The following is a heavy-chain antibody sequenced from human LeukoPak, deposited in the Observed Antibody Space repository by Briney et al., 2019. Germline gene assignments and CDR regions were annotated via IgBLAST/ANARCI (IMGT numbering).Heavy chain of an antibody. CDR3: ARDLPETEFDP. D-gene: IGHD1-14*01. V-gene: IGHV4-39*07. CDR2: IYYSGST. Sequence: SETLSLTCTVSGGSISSSSYYWGWIRQPPGKGLEWIGSIYYSGSTYYNPSLKSRVTISVDTSKNQFSLKLSSVTAADTAVYYCARDLPETEFDPWGQGTLVTVSS. CDR1: GGSISSSSYY. J-gene: IGHJ5*02.